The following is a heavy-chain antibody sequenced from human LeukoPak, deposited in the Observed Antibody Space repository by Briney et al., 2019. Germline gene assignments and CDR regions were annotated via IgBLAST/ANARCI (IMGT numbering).Heavy chain of an antibody. D-gene: IGHD6-19*01. Sequence: SETLSLTCTVSGGSISSSSYYWGWIRRPPGTGLEWFGSIYYSWSTYYNPSLKSRVTISVNTSKNQFALKLSSVTAADTAVYYCARYSSGRGDWFDPWGQGTLVTVSS. CDR1: GGSISSSSYY. V-gene: IGHV4-39*01. CDR3: ARYSSGRGDWFDP. J-gene: IGHJ5*02. CDR2: IYYSWST.